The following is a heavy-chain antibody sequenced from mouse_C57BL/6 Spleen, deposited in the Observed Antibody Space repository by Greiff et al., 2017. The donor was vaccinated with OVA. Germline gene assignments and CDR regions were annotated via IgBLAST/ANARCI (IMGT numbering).Heavy chain of an antibody. J-gene: IGHJ2*01. D-gene: IGHD2-4*01. CDR2: INPNNGGT. Sequence: EVQLQQSGPELVKPGASVKISCKASGYTFTYYYMNWVKQSHGKSLEWIGDINPNNGGTSYNQKFKGKATLTVDKSSSTAYMELRSLTSEDSAVYYCARLDGYDYDAGDFDYWGQGTTLTVSS. CDR3: ARLDGYDYDAGDFDY. CDR1: GYTFTYYY. V-gene: IGHV1-26*01.